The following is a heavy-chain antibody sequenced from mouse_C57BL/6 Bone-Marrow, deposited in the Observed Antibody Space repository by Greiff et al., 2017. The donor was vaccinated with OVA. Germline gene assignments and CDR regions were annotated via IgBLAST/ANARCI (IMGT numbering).Heavy chain of an antibody. Sequence: VQLQQSGAELVKPGASVKLSCKASGYTFTSYWMHWVKQRPGRGLEWIGRIDPNSGGTKYNEKFKSKATLTVDKPSSTAYMQLSSLTSEDSAVYYCARTPLLRPWGFDYWGQGTTLTVSS. D-gene: IGHD1-1*01. V-gene: IGHV1-72*01. CDR3: ARTPLLRPWGFDY. CDR1: GYTFTSYW. J-gene: IGHJ2*01. CDR2: IDPNSGGT.